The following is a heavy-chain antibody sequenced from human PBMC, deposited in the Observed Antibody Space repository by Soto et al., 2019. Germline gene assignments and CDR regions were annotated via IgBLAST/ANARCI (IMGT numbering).Heavy chain of an antibody. CDR1: GFTFSSYA. CDR2: ISYDGSNK. CDR3: AREGYCSSTSCFLGRYYYYGMDV. V-gene: IGHV3-30-3*01. D-gene: IGHD2-2*01. Sequence: GGSLRLSCAASGFTFSSYAMHWVRQAPGKGLEWVAVISYDGSNKYYADSVKGRFTISRDNSKNTLYLQMNSLRAGDTAVYYCAREGYCSSTSCFLGRYYYYGMDVWGQGTTVTVSS. J-gene: IGHJ6*02.